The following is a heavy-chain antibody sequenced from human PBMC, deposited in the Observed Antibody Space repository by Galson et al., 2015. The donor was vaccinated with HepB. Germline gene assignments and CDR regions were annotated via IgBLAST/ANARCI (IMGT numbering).Heavy chain of an antibody. CDR3: ARDSQLNCSSTSCSYYYYYMDV. CDR2: IWYDGSNK. J-gene: IGHJ6*03. D-gene: IGHD2-2*01. V-gene: IGHV3-33*01. CDR1: GFTFSSYG. Sequence: SLRLSCAASGFTFSSYGMHWVRQAPGKGLEWVAVIWYDGSNKYYADSVKGRFTISRDNSKNTLYLQMNSLRAEDTAVYYCARDSQLNCSSTSCSYYYYYMDVWGKGTTVTVSS.